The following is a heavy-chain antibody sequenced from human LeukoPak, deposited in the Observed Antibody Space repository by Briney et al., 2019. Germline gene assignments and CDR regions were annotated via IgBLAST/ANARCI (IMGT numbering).Heavy chain of an antibody. CDR3: ARAEIVVPAAIQWGVDY. J-gene: IGHJ4*02. Sequence: ASVKVSCKASGYTFTCYYMHWVRQAPGQGLEWMGWINPNSGGTNYAQRFQGRVTMTRDTSISTAYMELSRLRSDDTAVYYCARAEIVVPAAIQWGVDYWGQGTLVTVSS. D-gene: IGHD2-2*01. CDR1: GYTFTCYY. V-gene: IGHV1-2*02. CDR2: INPNSGGT.